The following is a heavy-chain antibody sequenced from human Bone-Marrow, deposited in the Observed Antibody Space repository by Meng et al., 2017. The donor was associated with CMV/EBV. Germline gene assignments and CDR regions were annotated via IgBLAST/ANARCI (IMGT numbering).Heavy chain of an antibody. Sequence: GESLKISCAASGFTFSSSWMHWVCQAPEKGLEWVADIKCDGSENYYVDSVKGRFTFSRDNYKKTPYLYMNTLTSENTAAYYCANIKGAASELLIYYWGQGTLVTVSS. CDR3: ANIKGAASELLIYY. CDR1: GFTFSSSW. CDR2: IKCDGSEN. V-gene: IGHV3-52*01. D-gene: IGHD2-15*01. J-gene: IGHJ4*02.